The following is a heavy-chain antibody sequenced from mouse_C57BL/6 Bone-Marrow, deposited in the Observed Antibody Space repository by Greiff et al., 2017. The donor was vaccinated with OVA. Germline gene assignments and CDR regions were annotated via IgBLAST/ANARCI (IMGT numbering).Heavy chain of an antibody. Sequence: VQLQQSGAELARPGASVKLSCKASGYTFTSYGISWVKQRTGQGLEWIGEIYPRSGNTYYNEKFKGKATLTADKSSSTAYMELRSLTSEDSAVYFCARSRDYPWYFDVWGTETTVTVSS. CDR2: IYPRSGNT. D-gene: IGHD2-4*01. CDR1: GYTFTSYG. J-gene: IGHJ1*03. CDR3: ARSRDYPWYFDV. V-gene: IGHV1-81*01.